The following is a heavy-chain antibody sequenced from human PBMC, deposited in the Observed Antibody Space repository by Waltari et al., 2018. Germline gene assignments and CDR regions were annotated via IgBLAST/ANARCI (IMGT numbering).Heavy chain of an antibody. V-gene: IGHV4-34*01. D-gene: IGHD3-16*02. CDR3: ARSRDNMYYDDAWGSYRYRVYFDS. Sequence: QVQLQQWGAGLLKPSETLSLTCGVYGESFSGYYWSWIRHPPGKGLEWIGEINHNGRTNSNPSLKSRVSMSVDTSKSQFSLKLKSVTAADTAMYYCARSRDNMYYDDAWGSYRYRVYFDSWGQGTLVTVSS. CDR1: GESFSGYY. J-gene: IGHJ4*02. CDR2: INHNGRT.